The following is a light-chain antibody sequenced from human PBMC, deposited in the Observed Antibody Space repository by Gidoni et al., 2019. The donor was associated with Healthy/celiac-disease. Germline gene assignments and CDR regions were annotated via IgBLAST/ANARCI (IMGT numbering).Light chain of an antibody. CDR3: CSYAGSSPPVV. V-gene: IGLV2-23*01. J-gene: IGLJ2*01. CDR1: SSDVGSYNL. CDR2: EGS. Sequence: QSALTQPASESGSPGQSITISFPGTSSDVGSYNLVSWYQQHPGKAPKLMIYEGSKRPSGVSNRFSGSKSGNTASLTISGLQAEDEADYYCCSYAGSSPPVVFGGGTKLTVL.